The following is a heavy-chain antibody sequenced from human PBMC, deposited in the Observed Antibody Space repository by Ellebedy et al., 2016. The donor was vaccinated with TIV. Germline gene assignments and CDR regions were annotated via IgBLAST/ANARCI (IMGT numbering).Heavy chain of an antibody. D-gene: IGHD3-3*01. CDR2: IYNTGGT. CDR1: GGSIGSYY. Sequence: SETLSLXXTVSGGSIGSYYWNWIRQSPGKGLEWIGYIYNTGGTSYNPSLKSRVTISIDTSKNQFSLKVTSVTAADTAVYYCARSAPAYYDFWSESTNAFEVWGQGTMVTVSS. J-gene: IGHJ3*01. CDR3: ARSAPAYYDFWSESTNAFEV. V-gene: IGHV4-59*01.